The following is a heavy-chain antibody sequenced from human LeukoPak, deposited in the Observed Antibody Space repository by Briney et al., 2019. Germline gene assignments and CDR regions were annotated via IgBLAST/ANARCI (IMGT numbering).Heavy chain of an antibody. V-gene: IGHV3-30*18. CDR3: AKDRVYCGGDCPGLYYYYGMDV. Sequence: PGGSLRLSCAASGFTFSSYGMHWVRQAPGKGLEWVAVISYDGSNKYYADSVKGRFTISRDNSKNTLYLQMNSLRAEDTAVYYCAKDRVYCGGDCPGLYYYYGMDVWGQGTTVTVSS. J-gene: IGHJ6*02. D-gene: IGHD2-21*02. CDR1: GFTFSSYG. CDR2: ISYDGSNK.